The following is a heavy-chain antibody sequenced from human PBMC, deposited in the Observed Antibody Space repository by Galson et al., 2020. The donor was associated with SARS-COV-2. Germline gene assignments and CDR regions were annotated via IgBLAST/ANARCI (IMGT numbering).Heavy chain of an antibody. CDR3: ARDLVIEDYGDYFDAFDI. CDR2: IKQDGSEK. J-gene: IGHJ3*02. Sequence: GESLKISCAASGFTFSSYWMSWVRQAPGKGLEWVANIKQDGSEKYYVDSVKGRFTISRDNAKNSLYLQMNSLRAEDTAVYYCARDLVIEDYGDYFDAFDIWGQGTMVTVSS. V-gene: IGHV3-7*05. D-gene: IGHD4-17*01. CDR1: GFTFSSYW.